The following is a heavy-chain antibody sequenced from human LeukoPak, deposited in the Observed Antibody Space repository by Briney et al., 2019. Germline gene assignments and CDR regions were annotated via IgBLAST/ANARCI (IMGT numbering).Heavy chain of an antibody. D-gene: IGHD6-19*01. CDR1: GGSFSGYY. V-gene: IGHV4-34*01. CDR3: ASIAVAVGY. J-gene: IGHJ4*02. Sequence: ASETLSLTCAVYGGSFSGYYWSWIRQPPGKGLEWIGEINHSGSTNYNPSLKSRVTISVDTSKNQFSLKLSSVTAADTAVYYCASIAVAVGYWGQGTLVTVSS. CDR2: INHSGST.